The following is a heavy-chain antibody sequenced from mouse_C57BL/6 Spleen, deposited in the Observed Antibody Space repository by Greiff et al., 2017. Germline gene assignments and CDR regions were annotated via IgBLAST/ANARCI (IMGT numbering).Heavy chain of an antibody. CDR1: GYTFTDYE. J-gene: IGHJ2*01. V-gene: IGHV1-15*01. CDR3: TRRKLGLFDY. D-gene: IGHD4-1*01. CDR2: IDPETGGT. Sequence: VQVVESGAELVRPGASVTLSCKASGYTFTDYEMHWVKQTPVHGLEWIGAIDPETGGTAYNQKFKGKAILTADKSSSTAYMELRSLTSEDSAVYYCTRRKLGLFDYWGQGTTLTVSS.